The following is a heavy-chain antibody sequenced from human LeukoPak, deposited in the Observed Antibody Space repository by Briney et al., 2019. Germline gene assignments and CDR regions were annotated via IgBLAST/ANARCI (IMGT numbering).Heavy chain of an antibody. V-gene: IGHV3-23*01. Sequence: GGSLRLSCAASGFTFSSYAMSWVRQAPGKGLEWVSAISGSGGSTYYADSVKGRFTISRDNSKNTLYLQMNSLRAEDTAVYYCAKDRNYTPYSSSWYFANWFDPWGQGTLVTVSS. CDR3: AKDRNYTPYSSSWYFANWFDP. CDR1: GFTFSSYA. D-gene: IGHD6-13*01. CDR2: ISGSGGST. J-gene: IGHJ5*02.